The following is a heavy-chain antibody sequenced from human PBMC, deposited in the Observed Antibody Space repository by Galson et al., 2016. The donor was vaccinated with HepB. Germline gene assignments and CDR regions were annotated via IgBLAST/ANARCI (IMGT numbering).Heavy chain of an antibody. CDR2: INQSGDT. D-gene: IGHD1-26*01. CDR3: ARVFIIRSTTDAFDM. V-gene: IGHV4-34*01. J-gene: IGHJ3*02. CDR1: GGTFSGYY. Sequence: SETLSLTCAANGGTFSGYYWGWIRQPPGQGLEWIGEINQSGDTRHNPSLKSRVTISVDTSKKQLYLNLTSVTAADTAVYYCARVFIIRSTTDAFDMWGQGTMVSVSS.